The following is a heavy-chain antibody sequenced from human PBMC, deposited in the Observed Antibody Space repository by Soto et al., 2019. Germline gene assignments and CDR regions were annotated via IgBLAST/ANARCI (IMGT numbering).Heavy chain of an antibody. V-gene: IGHV1-46*03. CDR1: GYTFTSYY. CDR3: ARVGSVTQTYYYYYYMDV. Sequence: GASVKVSCKASGYTFTSYYMHWVRQAPGQGLEWMGIINPSGGSTSYAQKFQGRVTMTRDTSTSTVYMELSSLRSGDTAVYYCARVGSVTQTYYYYYYMDVWGKGTTVTVSS. CDR2: INPSGGST. J-gene: IGHJ6*03. D-gene: IGHD4-17*01.